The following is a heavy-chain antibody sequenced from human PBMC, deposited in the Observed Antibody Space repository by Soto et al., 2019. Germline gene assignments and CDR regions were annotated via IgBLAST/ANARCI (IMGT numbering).Heavy chain of an antibody. J-gene: IGHJ6*02. CDR2: ISAYNGNT. V-gene: IGHV1-18*01. CDR3: ARAYDSSEDYYYYGMDV. CDR1: GYTFTSYG. D-gene: IGHD3-22*01. Sequence: GASVKVSCKASGYTFTSYGISWVRQAPGQGLEWMGWISAYNGNTNYAQKLQGRVTMTTDISTSTAYMELRSLRSDDTAVYYCARAYDSSEDYYYYGMDVWGQGTTVTVSS.